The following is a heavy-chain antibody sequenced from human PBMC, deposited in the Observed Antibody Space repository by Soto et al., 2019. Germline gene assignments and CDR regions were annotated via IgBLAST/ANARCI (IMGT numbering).Heavy chain of an antibody. CDR2: ISAYNGNT. J-gene: IGHJ4*02. D-gene: IGHD6-13*01. CDR3: ARVIRTEYPKQLLVPGDY. CDR1: GYTFTSYG. V-gene: IGHV1-18*04. Sequence: QVQLVQSGAEVKKPGASVKVSCKASGYTFTSYGISWVRQAPGLGLEWMGWISAYNGNTNYAQMLQGRVTMTTDTSTSTAYMELRSLRSDDTAVYFCARVIRTEYPKQLLVPGDYWGQGTLVTVSS.